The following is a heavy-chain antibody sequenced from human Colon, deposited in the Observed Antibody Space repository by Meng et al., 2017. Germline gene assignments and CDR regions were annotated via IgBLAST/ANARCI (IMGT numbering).Heavy chain of an antibody. J-gene: IGHJ4*02. CDR3: AKGRRLYYYDDSGYQDF. CDR2: ICWNSGNS. D-gene: IGHD3-22*01. CDR1: GFKFEDYA. Sequence: SLKISCAASGFKFEDYAMHWVRQAPGKGLEWVSGICWNSGNSGYADSVKGRFTISRDNADNSLYLEMSSLRPEDTAIYYCAKGRRLYYYDDSGYQDFWGQGTLVTVSS. V-gene: IGHV3-9*01.